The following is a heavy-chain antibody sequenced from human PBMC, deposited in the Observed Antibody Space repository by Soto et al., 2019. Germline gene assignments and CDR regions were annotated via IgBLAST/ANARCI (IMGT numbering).Heavy chain of an antibody. CDR3: ARPRLASYGMTPIDY. Sequence: QVQLVESGGGVVQPGRSLRLSCAASGFIFSSSAMHWVRQAPGKGLEWVAVISDDGSIKYYADSVKGRFTISRDNSKNTLYLQMNSLRAEDTAVFYGARPRLASYGMTPIDYWGQGTLVTVSS. CDR1: GFIFSSSA. D-gene: IGHD1-26*01. J-gene: IGHJ4*02. CDR2: ISDDGSIK. V-gene: IGHV3-30-3*01.